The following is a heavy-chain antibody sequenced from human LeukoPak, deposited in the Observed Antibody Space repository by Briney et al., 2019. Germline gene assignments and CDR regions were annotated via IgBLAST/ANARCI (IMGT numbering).Heavy chain of an antibody. CDR3: ARQTGIAAARFDY. J-gene: IGHJ4*02. Sequence: GESLKISCKGSGYSFNTYWIGWVRQMPGKGLEWMGIIYPGDSQTKYSPSFQGQVTISADKSISTAYLQWSSLKASDTAMYYCARQTGIAAARFDYWGQGTLVTVSS. CDR1: GYSFNTYW. CDR2: IYPGDSQT. D-gene: IGHD6-13*01. V-gene: IGHV5-51*01.